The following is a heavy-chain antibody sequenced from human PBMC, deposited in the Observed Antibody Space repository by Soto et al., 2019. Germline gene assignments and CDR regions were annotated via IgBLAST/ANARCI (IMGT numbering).Heavy chain of an antibody. J-gene: IGHJ4*02. D-gene: IGHD6-13*01. V-gene: IGHV3-7*03. Sequence: EVQLVESGGGLVQPGGSLRLSCVASGFSFNTYWMNWVRQAPGKGLEWVANIRQDGIEIYYVDSVRGRFTISRDNAKNSLYLQMNSLRAEDTAVYYCARVGYSNSWSLDYWGQGTLVTVSS. CDR1: GFSFNTYW. CDR2: IRQDGIEI. CDR3: ARVGYSNSWSLDY.